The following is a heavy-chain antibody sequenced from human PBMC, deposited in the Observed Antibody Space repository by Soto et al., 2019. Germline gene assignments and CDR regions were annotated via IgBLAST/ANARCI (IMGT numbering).Heavy chain of an antibody. D-gene: IGHD3-3*01. Sequence: PGGSLRLSCXAXGFTFSSYSMNWVRQAPGKGLEWVSSISSSSSYIYYADSVKGRFTISRDNAKNSLYLQMNSLRAEDTAVYYCARDRPTYYDFWSGYQPGMDVWGQGTTVTVSS. CDR1: GFTFSSYS. V-gene: IGHV3-21*01. J-gene: IGHJ6*02. CDR2: ISSSSSYI. CDR3: ARDRPTYYDFWSGYQPGMDV.